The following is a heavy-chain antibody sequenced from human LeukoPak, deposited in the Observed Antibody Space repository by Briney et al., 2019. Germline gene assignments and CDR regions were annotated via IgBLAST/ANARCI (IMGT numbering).Heavy chain of an antibody. V-gene: IGHV5-51*01. CDR1: GYSFTSYW. CDR2: IYPGDSDT. D-gene: IGHD3-16*02. J-gene: IGHJ3*02. CDR3: AITVGGVIAPDAFDI. Sequence: GESLKISCKGSGYSFTSYWIGWVRQMPGKGLEWMGIIYPGDSDTRYSPSFQGQVTISADKSISTAYLQWSSLKASDTAMYYCAITVGGVIAPDAFDIWGQGTMVTVSS.